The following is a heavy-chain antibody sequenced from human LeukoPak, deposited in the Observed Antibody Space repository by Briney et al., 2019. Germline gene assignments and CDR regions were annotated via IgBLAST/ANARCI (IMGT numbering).Heavy chain of an antibody. CDR2: MNTNSGNT. Sequence: ASVKVSFKASGYTFTSYDINWVRQATGQGLEWMGWMNTNSGNTDYAQKFQGRVTMTRNTSISTAYMELRRLRSEDTAVYFCARGWVGGRNGYFGYGGQGTLVTVPS. V-gene: IGHV1-8*01. CDR3: ARGWVGGRNGYFGY. D-gene: IGHD2-15*01. J-gene: IGHJ4*02. CDR1: GYTFTSYD.